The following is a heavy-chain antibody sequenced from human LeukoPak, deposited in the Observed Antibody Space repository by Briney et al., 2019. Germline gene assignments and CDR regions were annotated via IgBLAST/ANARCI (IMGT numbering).Heavy chain of an antibody. Sequence: GESLKISCKGSGHSFTSYWIGWVRQMPGKGLEWMGIIYPGDSETRYSPSFQGQVTISADKSISTAYLQWSSLKASDTAMYYCARCHVDTAMGRYYYYYYYMDVWGKGTTVTVSS. CDR3: ARCHVDTAMGRYYYYYYYMDV. J-gene: IGHJ6*03. D-gene: IGHD5-18*01. V-gene: IGHV5-51*01. CDR2: IYPGDSET. CDR1: GHSFTSYW.